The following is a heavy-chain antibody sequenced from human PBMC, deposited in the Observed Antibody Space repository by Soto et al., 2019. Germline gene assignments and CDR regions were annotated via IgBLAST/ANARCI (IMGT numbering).Heavy chain of an antibody. CDR1: GFTFSSYG. CDR2: IWYDGSNK. CDR3: AREDGPAATPFDY. J-gene: IGHJ4*02. V-gene: IGHV3-33*01. Sequence: QVQLVESGGGVVQPGRSLRLSCAASGFTFSSYGMHWVRQAPGKGLEWVAVIWYDGSNKYYADSVKGRFTISRDNSKNTLYLQMNSLRAEDTAVYYCAREDGPAATPFDYWGQGTLVTVSS. D-gene: IGHD2-2*01.